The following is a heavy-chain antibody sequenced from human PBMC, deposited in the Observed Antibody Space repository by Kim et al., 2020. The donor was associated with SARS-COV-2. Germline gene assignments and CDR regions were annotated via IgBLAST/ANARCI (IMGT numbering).Heavy chain of an antibody. V-gene: IGHV3-48*02. J-gene: IGHJ4*02. Sequence: RSSSSTLYYADSVKGRFTISRDNAKTSLYLQMNSLRDEDTAVYYCARSDYWGQGTLVTVSS. CDR3: ARSDY. CDR2: RSSSSTL.